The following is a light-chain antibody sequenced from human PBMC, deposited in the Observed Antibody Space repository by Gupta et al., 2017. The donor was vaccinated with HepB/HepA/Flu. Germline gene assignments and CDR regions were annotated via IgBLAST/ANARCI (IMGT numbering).Light chain of an antibody. CDR2: SNN. J-gene: IGLJ2*01. V-gene: IGLV1-44*01. Sequence: SVLNRPHYASGTPGPRVTISCSGSSTNIGNNTVNWYQQLPGTAPKLLIYSNNKRPSGVPDRFSGSKSGTSASLAISGLQSEDEADYYCAAWDDSLNARVFGGGTKLTVL. CDR3: AAWDDSLNARV. CDR1: STNIGNNT.